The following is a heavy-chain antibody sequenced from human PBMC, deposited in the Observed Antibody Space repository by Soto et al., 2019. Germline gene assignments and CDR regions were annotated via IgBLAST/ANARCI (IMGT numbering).Heavy chain of an antibody. CDR2: ISGSGGST. Sequence: EVQLLESGGGLVQPGGSLRLSCAASGFTFSSYAMSWVRQAPGKGLEWVSAISGSGGSTYYADSVKGRFTISRDNSKNTLLLQMNSLRAEDTAVYYCAKRYVVHGSGSYPYYFDYWGQGTLFTVSS. V-gene: IGHV3-23*01. CDR3: AKRYVVHGSGSYPYYFDY. CDR1: GFTFSSYA. J-gene: IGHJ4*02. D-gene: IGHD3-10*01.